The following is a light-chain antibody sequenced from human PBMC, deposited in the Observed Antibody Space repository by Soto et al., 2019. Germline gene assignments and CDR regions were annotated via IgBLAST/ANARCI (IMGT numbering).Light chain of an antibody. Sequence: DIQMTQSPSTLSAYVGDRVTITCRASQSISTWLAWYQQKPGEAPNLLIYKASTLRSGVPSRFSGSGSGTEFTLTISSLQPDDFATYYCQQYSIYSRTFGQGTKVELK. CDR1: QSISTW. CDR3: QQYSIYSRT. CDR2: KAS. V-gene: IGKV1-5*03. J-gene: IGKJ1*01.